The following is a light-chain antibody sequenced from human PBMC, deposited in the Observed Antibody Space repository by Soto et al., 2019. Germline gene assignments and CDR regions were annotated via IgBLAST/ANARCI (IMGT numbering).Light chain of an antibody. V-gene: IGKV1-5*01. CDR2: DAS. Sequence: DIQMTQSPSTLSASVGDRVTITCRASQSISSWLAWYQQKPGKAPKLLIYDASSLESGVPSRFSGSGSGTEFTLTISSLQPDDFANYYGQQYNSYSTFGQGTKVEIK. CDR1: QSISSW. J-gene: IGKJ1*01. CDR3: QQYNSYST.